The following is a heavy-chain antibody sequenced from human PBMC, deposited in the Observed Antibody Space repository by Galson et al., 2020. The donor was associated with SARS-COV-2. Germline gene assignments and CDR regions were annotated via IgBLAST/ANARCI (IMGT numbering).Heavy chain of an antibody. CDR2: IYGNGNT. CDR3: AGYGGNSR. CDR1: GFNVINNH. V-gene: IGHV3-66*01. Sequence: GGSLRLSCAASGFNVINNHVKWVRQAPGKGLECVSVIYGNGNTYYADSVKGRFTISRDNSRNTVFLQMSSLTVDDTAVYYCAGYGGNSRWGQGTLVTVSS. D-gene: IGHD2-21*01. J-gene: IGHJ4*02.